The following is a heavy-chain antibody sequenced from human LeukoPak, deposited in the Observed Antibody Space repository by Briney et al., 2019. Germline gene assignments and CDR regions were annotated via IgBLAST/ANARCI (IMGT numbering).Heavy chain of an antibody. CDR1: GFTFSSYA. CDR2: ISYDGSNK. V-gene: IGHV3-30*14. CDR3: ARDTVAAAGIDY. J-gene: IGHJ4*02. Sequence: GGSLRLSCAASGFTFSSYAMHWVRQAPGKGLEWVAVISYDGSNKYYADSVKGRFTISRHNSKNTLYLQMNSLRAEDTAVYYCARDTVAAAGIDYWGQGTLVTVSS. D-gene: IGHD6-13*01.